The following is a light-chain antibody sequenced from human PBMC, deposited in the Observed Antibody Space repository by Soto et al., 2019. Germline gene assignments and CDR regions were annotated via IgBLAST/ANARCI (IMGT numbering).Light chain of an antibody. CDR1: QSVGGH. CDR2: DAS. Sequence: IVLTQSPATLSLSPGERATLSCRASQSVGGHLAWYQQKPGQAPRLLIYDASDRATGIPARFSGSGSETDFTLTISSLEPDDFAVYYCQQRNNWPPSITFGQGTRWRLN. CDR3: QQRNNWPPSIT. J-gene: IGKJ5*01. V-gene: IGKV3-11*01.